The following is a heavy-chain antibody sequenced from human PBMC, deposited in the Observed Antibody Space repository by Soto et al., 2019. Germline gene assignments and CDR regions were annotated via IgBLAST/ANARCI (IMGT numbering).Heavy chain of an antibody. CDR2: INEDGNKQ. CDR3: ATRAGAPDD. Sequence: PGGSLRLSCVVSGFTFNTYWMTWIRQAPGKGLEWVANINEDGNKQNYVDSVRGRFTISRDNAKTSLYLQMNSLRVEDTAVYYCATRAGAPDDWGQGTLVTVSS. D-gene: IGHD3-10*01. V-gene: IGHV3-7*01. CDR1: GFTFNTYW. J-gene: IGHJ4*02.